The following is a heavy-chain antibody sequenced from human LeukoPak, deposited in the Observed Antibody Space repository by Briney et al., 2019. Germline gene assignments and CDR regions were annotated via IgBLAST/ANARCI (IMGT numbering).Heavy chain of an antibody. CDR1: GVTSSTYG. Sequence: GSLRLSCAASGVTSSTYGMHWVRQAPGKGLEWVAFIRNDGSKTNYAESVKGRFTISRDNSKNTLYLQMSSLRAEDTAVYYCAISTFVHWGQGSLVTVSS. J-gene: IGHJ4*02. CDR2: IRNDGSKT. CDR3: AISTFVH. V-gene: IGHV3-30*02. D-gene: IGHD1-1*01.